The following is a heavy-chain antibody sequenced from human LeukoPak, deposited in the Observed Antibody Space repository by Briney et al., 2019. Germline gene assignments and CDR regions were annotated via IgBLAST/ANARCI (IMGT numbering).Heavy chain of an antibody. J-gene: IGHJ6*02. CDR1: GYTFTSYY. V-gene: IGHV1-46*01. CDR3: ARERVSFGMDV. CDR2: INPSGGST. Sequence: ASVKVSRKASGYTFTSYYMHWVRQAPGQGLEWMGIINPSGGSTSYAQKFQGRVTMTRDASTSTVYMELSSLRSEDTAVYYCARERVSFGMDVWGQGTTVTVSS. D-gene: IGHD3-10*01.